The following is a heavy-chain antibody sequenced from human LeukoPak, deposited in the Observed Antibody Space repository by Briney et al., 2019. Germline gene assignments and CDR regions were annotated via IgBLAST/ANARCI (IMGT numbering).Heavy chain of an antibody. D-gene: IGHD3-10*01. V-gene: IGHV3-73*01. CDR2: IRSKANSYAT. Sequence: SGGSLRLSCAASGFTFSGSAMHWVRQASGKGLEWVGRIRSKANSYATAYAASVKGRFTISRDDSKNTAYLQMNSLKTEDTAVYYCTRLSLYGSGSPFDYWGQGTLVTVSS. CDR3: TRLSLYGSGSPFDY. J-gene: IGHJ4*02. CDR1: GFTFSGSA.